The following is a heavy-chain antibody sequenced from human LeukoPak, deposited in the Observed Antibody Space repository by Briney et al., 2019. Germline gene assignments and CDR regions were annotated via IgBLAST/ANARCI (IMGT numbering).Heavy chain of an antibody. CDR1: GGSISSNNW. J-gene: IGHJ4*02. Sequence: SETLSLTCAVSGGSISSNNWWSWVRQPPGKGLEWIGSIYYSGSTYYNPSLKSRVTISVDTSKNQFSLKLSSVTAADTAVYYCARHLPPDYGDYLFDYWGQGTLVTVSS. CDR3: ARHLPPDYGDYLFDY. V-gene: IGHV4-39*01. D-gene: IGHD4-17*01. CDR2: IYYSGST.